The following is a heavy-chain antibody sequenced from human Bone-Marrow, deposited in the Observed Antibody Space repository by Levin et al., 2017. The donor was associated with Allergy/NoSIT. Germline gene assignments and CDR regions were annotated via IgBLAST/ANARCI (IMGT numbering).Heavy chain of an antibody. CDR3: ASSLYGGDYAGFDS. Sequence: NASETLSLTCTVSGGSMSSYYWSWIRQPPGKGLEWIGYISYTTSTKYNPSLKSRVTISVDTPKNQFSLKLSSVTAADTAVYYCASSLYGGDYAGFDSWGQGTLVTVSS. V-gene: IGHV4-59*01. D-gene: IGHD4-17*01. CDR1: GGSMSSYY. CDR2: ISYTTST. J-gene: IGHJ4*02.